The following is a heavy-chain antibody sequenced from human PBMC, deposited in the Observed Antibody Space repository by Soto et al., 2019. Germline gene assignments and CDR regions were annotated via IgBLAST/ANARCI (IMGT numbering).Heavy chain of an antibody. V-gene: IGHV5-10-1*01. Sequence: PGESLKISCKGSGYRFTSYCISWVRPMHGKGLEWMGRIDPSDSYTNYSPSFQGHVTISADKSISTAYLQWSSLKASDTAMYYCARGYSSSSPPGTFDIWGQGTMVTVSS. CDR1: GYRFTSYC. CDR2: IDPSDSYT. CDR3: ARGYSSSSPPGTFDI. J-gene: IGHJ3*02. D-gene: IGHD6-13*01.